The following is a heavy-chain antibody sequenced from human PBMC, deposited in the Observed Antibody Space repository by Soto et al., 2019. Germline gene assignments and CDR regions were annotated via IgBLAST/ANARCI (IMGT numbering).Heavy chain of an antibody. V-gene: IGHV2-5*02. J-gene: IGHJ4*02. D-gene: IGHD6-19*01. CDR3: AHSAQWLDYVDY. CDR1: GFSLSTNGVG. Sequence: QITLKESGPTLVKPTQTLTLTCTFSGFSLSTNGVGVGLTRQPPGKALEWLALIFWDADKKYSTSLMSRLTITKDTSTKQVVLSMTNMYPVDTATYYGAHSAQWLDYVDYCGQGTLVTVSS. CDR2: IFWDADK.